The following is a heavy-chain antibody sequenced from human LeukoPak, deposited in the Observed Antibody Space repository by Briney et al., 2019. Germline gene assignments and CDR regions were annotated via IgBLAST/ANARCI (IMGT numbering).Heavy chain of an antibody. CDR2: MFESGST. J-gene: IGHJ4*02. CDR1: GDSIRSSGYY. CDR3: AREREGDTNWNDAVGVWYFDY. D-gene: IGHD1-1*01. Sequence: SQTLSLTCTVSGDSIRSSGYYWSWIRQPPGKGLEWIGYMFESGSTYYNPSLKSRVTISVDTSKNQFSLKLSSVTAADTAVYYCAREREGDTNWNDAVGVWYFDYWGQGTLVTVSS. V-gene: IGHV4-30-2*05.